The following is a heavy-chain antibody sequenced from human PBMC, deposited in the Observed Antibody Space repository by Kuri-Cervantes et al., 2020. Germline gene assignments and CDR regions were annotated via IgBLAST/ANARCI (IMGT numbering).Heavy chain of an antibody. Sequence: GGSLRLSCAASGFTFSSYAMHWVRQAPGKGLEWVAVISYDGSNKYYADSVKGRFTISRDNSKNTLYLQMNSLRAEDTAVYYCARAPGTHYYDRGWFDPWGQGTLVTVSS. J-gene: IGHJ5*02. CDR3: ARAPGTHYYDRGWFDP. CDR2: ISYDGSNK. V-gene: IGHV3-30-3*01. CDR1: GFTFSSYA. D-gene: IGHD3-22*01.